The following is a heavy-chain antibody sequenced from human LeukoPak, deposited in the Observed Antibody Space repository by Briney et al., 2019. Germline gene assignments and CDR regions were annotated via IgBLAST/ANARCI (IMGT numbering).Heavy chain of an antibody. Sequence: GRSLRLSCAASGFIFDVYAMHWVRQAPGKGLEWVSGISWNSGSIAYADSVKGRFTISRDNAKNSLYLQMNSLRAEDMALYYCAKDVSLGYCSGGSCSAHFDYWGQGTLVTVSS. CDR1: GFIFDVYA. D-gene: IGHD2-15*01. CDR2: ISWNSGSI. CDR3: AKDVSLGYCSGGSCSAHFDY. V-gene: IGHV3-9*03. J-gene: IGHJ4*02.